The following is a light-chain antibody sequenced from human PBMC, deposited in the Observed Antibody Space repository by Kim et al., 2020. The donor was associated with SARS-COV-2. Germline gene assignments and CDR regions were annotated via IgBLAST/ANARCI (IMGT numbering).Light chain of an antibody. CDR1: SLRSFY. CDR2: GKN. CDR3: NSRDSSGKWV. Sequence: ALGHTVRITCQADSLRSFYASWYQQKPGPAPVLVIYGKNNRPSPIPDPFSGSSSGNSASLTITGAQAEDEADYYCNSRDSSGKWVFGTGTKVTVL. V-gene: IGLV3-19*01. J-gene: IGLJ1*01.